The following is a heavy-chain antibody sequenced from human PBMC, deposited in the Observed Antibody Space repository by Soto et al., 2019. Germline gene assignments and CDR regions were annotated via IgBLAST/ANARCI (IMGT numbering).Heavy chain of an antibody. V-gene: IGHV3-23*01. J-gene: IGHJ6*02. CDR1: GFTFSSYA. CDR2: ISGSGGST. CDR3: AKVLRFLEWPSPLYYYYGMDV. D-gene: IGHD3-3*01. Sequence: GGSLRLSCAASGFTFSSYAMSWVRQAPGKGLEWVSAISGSGGSTYYADSVKGRFTISRDNSKNTLYLQMNSLRAEDTAVYYCAKVLRFLEWPSPLYYYYGMDVWGQGTTVTVSS.